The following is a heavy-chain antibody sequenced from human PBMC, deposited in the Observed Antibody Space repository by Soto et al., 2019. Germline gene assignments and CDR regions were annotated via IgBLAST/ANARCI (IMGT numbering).Heavy chain of an antibody. V-gene: IGHV1-46*01. Sequence: GASMKGSRKGSGYTFTRYHIHWGRQAPGQGLEWMGIINPSGGSTSYAQKFQGRVTMTRDTSTSTVYMELSSLRSEDTAVYYCARAYDILTGYLDYWGQGTLVTVSS. CDR3: ARAYDILTGYLDY. CDR1: GYTFTRYH. D-gene: IGHD3-9*01. J-gene: IGHJ4*02. CDR2: INPSGGST.